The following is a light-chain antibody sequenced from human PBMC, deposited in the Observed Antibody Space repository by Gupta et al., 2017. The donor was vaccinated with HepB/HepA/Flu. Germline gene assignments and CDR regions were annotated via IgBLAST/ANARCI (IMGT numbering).Light chain of an antibody. CDR1: QSVSSSY. Sequence: EIVLTQSPGTLSLSPGERATLSCRASQSVSSSYLAWYQQKPGQAPRHLIYGASSRATGIPDRFSGSGSGTDFTLTISRLEPDDFAVYYCQQYGSSPWTFGQGTKLEIK. CDR2: GAS. J-gene: IGKJ1*01. V-gene: IGKV3-20*01. CDR3: QQYGSSPWT.